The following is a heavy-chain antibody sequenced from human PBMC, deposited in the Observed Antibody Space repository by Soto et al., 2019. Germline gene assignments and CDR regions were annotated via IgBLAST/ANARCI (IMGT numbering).Heavy chain of an antibody. CDR3: ARDLGYGSGLDY. CDR2: IIPIFGTA. V-gene: IGHV1-69*13. CDR1: GGTFSGYV. J-gene: IGHJ4*02. D-gene: IGHD3-10*01. Sequence: GASVKVSCKASGGTFSGYVIHWVRQAPGQGLEWMGGIIPIFGTANYAQKFQGRVTITADESTSTAYMELSSLRSEDTAVYYCARDLGYGSGLDYWGQGTLVTVSS.